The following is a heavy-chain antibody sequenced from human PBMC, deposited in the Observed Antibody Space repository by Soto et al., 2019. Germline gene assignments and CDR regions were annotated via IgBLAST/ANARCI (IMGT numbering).Heavy chain of an antibody. CDR1: GFTFSSYA. Sequence: GGSLRLSCAASGFTFSSYAMSWVRQAPGKGLEWVSAISGSGGSTYYADSVKGRFTISRDNSKNTLYLQMNSLRAEDTAVYYCAKDWARITMVRGVISEAYYYYMDVWGKGTTVTVSS. D-gene: IGHD3-10*01. J-gene: IGHJ6*03. CDR3: AKDWARITMVRGVISEAYYYYMDV. V-gene: IGHV3-23*01. CDR2: ISGSGGST.